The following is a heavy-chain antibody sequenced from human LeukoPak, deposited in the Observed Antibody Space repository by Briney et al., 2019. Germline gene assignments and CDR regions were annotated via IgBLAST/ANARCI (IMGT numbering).Heavy chain of an antibody. CDR2: INHSGST. CDR3: ARFPVVMLRGVHLTKFYFDY. D-gene: IGHD3-10*01. Sequence: PSETLSLTCAVHGGSFSGYYWSWIRQPPGKGLEWIGEINHSGSTNYNPSLKSRVTISVDTSKNQFSLKLSSVTAADTAVYYCARFPVVMLRGVHLTKFYFDYWGQGALVTVSS. CDR1: GGSFSGYY. V-gene: IGHV4-34*01. J-gene: IGHJ4*02.